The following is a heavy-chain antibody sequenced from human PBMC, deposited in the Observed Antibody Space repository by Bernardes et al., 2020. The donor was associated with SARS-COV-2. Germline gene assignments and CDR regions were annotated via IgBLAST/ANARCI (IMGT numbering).Heavy chain of an antibody. CDR2: LSAYNGNT. V-gene: IGHV1-18*04. Sequence: ASVKVSCKASGYTFSSYGITWVRQAPGQGLEWMGWLSAYNGNTNYAQKLQGRVNMTADTSTSTAYMELRSLRSDDSAVYYCARGGYRFGSDYYYYGMDVWGQGTTVNVSS. D-gene: IGHD5-18*01. J-gene: IGHJ6*01. CDR1: GYTFSSYG. CDR3: ARGGYRFGSDYYYYGMDV.